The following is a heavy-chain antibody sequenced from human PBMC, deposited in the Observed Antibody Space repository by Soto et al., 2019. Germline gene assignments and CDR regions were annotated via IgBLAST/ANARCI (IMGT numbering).Heavy chain of an antibody. CDR1: GFTFSDYY. CDR3: ARGAKGAYYDILTGYYLKCYFDY. V-gene: IGHV3-11*05. CDR2: ISSSSSYT. D-gene: IGHD3-9*01. Sequence: PGGSQRLSCAASGFTFSDYYMSWIRQAPGKGLEWVSYISSSSSYTNYADSVKGRFTISRDNAKNSLYLQMNSLRAEDTAVYYCARGAKGAYYDILTGYYLKCYFDYWGQGT. J-gene: IGHJ4*02.